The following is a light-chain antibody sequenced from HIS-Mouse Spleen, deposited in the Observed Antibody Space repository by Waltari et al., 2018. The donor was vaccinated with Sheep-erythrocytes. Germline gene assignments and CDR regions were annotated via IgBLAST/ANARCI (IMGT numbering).Light chain of an antibody. CDR2: DAS. V-gene: IGKV3-11*01. CDR1: QRVSSY. Sequence: EIVLTPSPATLSLSPGERATLPCRASQRVSSYLAWYQQKPGQAPRLLIYDASNRATGIPARFSGSGSGTDFTLTISSLEPEDFAVYYCQQRSNWYTFGQGTKLEIK. J-gene: IGKJ2*01. CDR3: QQRSNWYT.